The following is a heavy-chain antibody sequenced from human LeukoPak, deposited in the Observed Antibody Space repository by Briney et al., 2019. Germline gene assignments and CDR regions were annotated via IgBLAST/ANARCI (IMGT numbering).Heavy chain of an antibody. CDR3: AKSNYYCSDSCQPDDAFDV. CDR1: GFTFSNAW. CDR2: ISNTAGFT. D-gene: IGHD2-15*01. V-gene: IGHV3-23*01. Sequence: GGSLRLSCAASGFTFSNAWMSWVRQVPGKGLEWVSGISNTAGFTYYADSVKGRFTISRDNSKNTLYLQLNSLRAEDTAVYYCAKSNYYCSDSCQPDDAFDVWGQGTMVTVSS. J-gene: IGHJ3*01.